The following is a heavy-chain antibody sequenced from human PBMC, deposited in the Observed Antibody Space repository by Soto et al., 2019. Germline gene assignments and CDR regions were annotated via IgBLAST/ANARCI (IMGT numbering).Heavy chain of an antibody. CDR2: IIPIFGTA. D-gene: IGHD6-13*01. CDR3: ARGLAAAGTYEYYYYGMGV. V-gene: IGHV1-69*01. J-gene: IGHJ6*01. Sequence: GQGLEWMGGIIPIFGTANYAQKFQGRVTITADESTSTAYMELSSLRSEDTAVYYCARGLAAAGTYEYYYYGMGVCGQGT.